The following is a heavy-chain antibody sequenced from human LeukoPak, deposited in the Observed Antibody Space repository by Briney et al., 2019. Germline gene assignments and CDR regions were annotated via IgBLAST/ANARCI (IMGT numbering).Heavy chain of an antibody. CDR3: AKTPCSSTSRYHADLFDY. J-gene: IGHJ4*02. CDR2: ISYDGSNK. Sequence: GGSLRLSCAASGFTFSSYGMHWVRQAPGKGLEWVAVISYDGSNKYYADSVKGRFTISRDNSKNTLYLQMNSLRAEDTAVYYCAKTPCSSTSRYHADLFDYWGQGTLVTVSS. CDR1: GFTFSSYG. D-gene: IGHD2-2*01. V-gene: IGHV3-30*18.